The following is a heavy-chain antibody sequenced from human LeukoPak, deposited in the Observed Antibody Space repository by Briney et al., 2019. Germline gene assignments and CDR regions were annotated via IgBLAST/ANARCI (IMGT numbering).Heavy chain of an antibody. J-gene: IGHJ4*02. V-gene: IGHV3-48*03. CDR3: ARMKWDHLALFDY. CDR2: ISSSGTTI. D-gene: IGHD1-26*01. CDR1: GFTFSGYE. Sequence: GGSLRLSCAASGFTFSGYEMNWVRQAPGKGLEWVSYISSSGTTIYYADSVKGRFTISRDNAKNSLYLQMNSLRVDDTAIYYCARMKWDHLALFDYWGRGTLVTVSS.